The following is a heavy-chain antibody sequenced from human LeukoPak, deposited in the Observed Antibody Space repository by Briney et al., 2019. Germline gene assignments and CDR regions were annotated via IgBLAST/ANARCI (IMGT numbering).Heavy chain of an antibody. CDR2: ISSSSSYI. J-gene: IGHJ3*02. CDR1: GFTFTSHA. Sequence: PGGSLRLSCAASGFTFTSHAMNWVRQAPGKGPEWVSSISSSSSYIYNAESVQGRFTISRDNAKNSLYLQMNSLRAEDTAVYYCARDIGITMVRDDAFDIWGQGTMVTVSS. CDR3: ARDIGITMVRDDAFDI. D-gene: IGHD3-10*01. V-gene: IGHV3-21*01.